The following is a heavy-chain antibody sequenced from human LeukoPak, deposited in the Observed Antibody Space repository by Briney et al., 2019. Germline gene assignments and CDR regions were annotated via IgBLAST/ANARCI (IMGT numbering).Heavy chain of an antibody. Sequence: ASVKVSCKASGGTFSSYAISWVRQAPGQGLEWMGGIIPIFGTANYAQKFQGRVTITADESTSTASMELSSLSSEDTAVYYCAREVQVVPAATHYYYYYMDVWGKGTTVTVSS. CDR1: GGTFSSYA. CDR2: IIPIFGTA. D-gene: IGHD2-2*01. CDR3: AREVQVVPAATHYYYYYMDV. J-gene: IGHJ6*03. V-gene: IGHV1-69*13.